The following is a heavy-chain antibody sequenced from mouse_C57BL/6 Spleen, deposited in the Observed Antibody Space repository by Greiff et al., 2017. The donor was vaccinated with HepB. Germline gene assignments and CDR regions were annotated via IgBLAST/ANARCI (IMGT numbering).Heavy chain of an antibody. Sequence: EVQGVESGGDLVKPGGSLKLSCAASGFTFSSYGMSWVRQTPDKRLEWVATISSGGSYTYYPDSVKGRFTISRDNAKNTLYLQMSSLKSEDTAMYYCANYYGSSHWYFDVWGTGTTVTVSS. CDR3: ANYYGSSHWYFDV. J-gene: IGHJ1*03. V-gene: IGHV5-6*01. CDR1: GFTFSSYG. CDR2: ISSGGSYT. D-gene: IGHD1-1*01.